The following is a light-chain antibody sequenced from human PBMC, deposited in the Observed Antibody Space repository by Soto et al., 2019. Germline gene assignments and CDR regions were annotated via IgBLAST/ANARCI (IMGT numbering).Light chain of an antibody. CDR2: DAS. CDR1: QSISRW. V-gene: IGKV1-5*01. CDR3: QQYNCYPWT. J-gene: IGKJ1*01. Sequence: SQSPYNLAAPAVDRVTSTFRASQSISRWLAWYQQKPGKAPMLLIYDASSLDSGVPSRCGGSGSGTVFTLTISSLQPDDFANYCCQQYNCYPWTFGQGTKVDIK.